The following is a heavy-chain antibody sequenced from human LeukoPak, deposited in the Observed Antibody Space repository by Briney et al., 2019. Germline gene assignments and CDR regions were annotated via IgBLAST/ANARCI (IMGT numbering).Heavy chain of an antibody. CDR2: INHSGST. V-gene: IGHV4-34*01. D-gene: IGHD6-19*01. Sequence: KPSETLSLTCAVYGGSFSGYYWSWIRQPPGKGLEWIGEINHSGSTNYNPSLKSRDTISVDTSKNQFSLKLSSVTAADTAVYYCARGLRYAYSSGWYSWGQGTLVTVSS. CDR3: ARGLRYAYSSGWYS. CDR1: GGSFSGYY. J-gene: IGHJ4*02.